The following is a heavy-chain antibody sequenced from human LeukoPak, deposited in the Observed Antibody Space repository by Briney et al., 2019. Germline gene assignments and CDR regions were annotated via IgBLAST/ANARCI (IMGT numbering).Heavy chain of an antibody. CDR3: ARVAYVWSGLPFGLMDV. J-gene: IGHJ6*02. CDR2: IIPIFGTE. Sequence: SVKVSCKASGGTFSSYAISWVRQAPGQGLEWMGGIIPIFGTENYAQKFQGRVTITADESTSTAYMELSSLRSEDTAVYYCARVAYVWSGLPFGLMDVWGQGTTVTVSS. V-gene: IGHV1-69*13. CDR1: GGTFSSYA. D-gene: IGHD3-3*01.